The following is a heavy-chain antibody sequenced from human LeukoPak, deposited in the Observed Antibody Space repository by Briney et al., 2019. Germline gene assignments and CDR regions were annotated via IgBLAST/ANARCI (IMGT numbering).Heavy chain of an antibody. CDR2: ISAYNGNT. CDR1: GYTFTSYG. CDR3: ARVTYSSGWTHYYYYYGMDV. J-gene: IGHJ6*02. D-gene: IGHD6-19*01. V-gene: IGHV1-18*01. Sequence: GASVKVSCKASGYTFTSYGISWVRQAPGQGLEWMGWISAYNGNTNYAQKLQGRVTMTTDTSTSTAYMELRSLRSDDTAVYYCARVTYSSGWTHYYYYYGMDVWGQGTTVTVSS.